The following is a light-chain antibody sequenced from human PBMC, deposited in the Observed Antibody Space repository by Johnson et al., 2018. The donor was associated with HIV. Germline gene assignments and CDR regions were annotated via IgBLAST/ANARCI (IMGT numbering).Light chain of an antibody. CDR3: GTWDNSLSNGGV. Sequence: QSVLTQPPSVSAAPGQKVTISCSGSSSNIGNNYVSWYQQVPGTAPKLLIFDNNKRHSGIPDRFSGSKSGQSATLGITGLQTGDEADYYCGTWDNSLSNGGVCGPGTKVTVL. CDR1: SSNIGNNY. V-gene: IGLV1-51*01. CDR2: DNN. J-gene: IGLJ1*01.